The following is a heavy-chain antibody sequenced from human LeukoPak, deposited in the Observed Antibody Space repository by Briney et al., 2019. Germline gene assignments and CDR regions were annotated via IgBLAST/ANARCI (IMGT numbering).Heavy chain of an antibody. CDR3: ARGTPHHYMDV. V-gene: IGHV3-48*04. Sequence: PGGSLRLSCVASGFTFSSYTMNWVRQAPGKGLEWFSQIIDNSRTVYYADSVQGRFTISRDNADNSVHLQMASLRAEDTAVYYCARGTPHHYMDVWGKGTTVIVSS. CDR1: GFTFSSYT. J-gene: IGHJ6*03. CDR2: IIDNSRTV.